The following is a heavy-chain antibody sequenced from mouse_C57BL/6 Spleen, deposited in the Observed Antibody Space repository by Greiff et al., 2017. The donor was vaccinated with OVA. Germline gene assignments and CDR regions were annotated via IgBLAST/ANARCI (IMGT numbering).Heavy chain of an antibody. CDR2: ISSGGDYI. CDR3: TRENYGSSYADWYFDV. J-gene: IGHJ1*03. D-gene: IGHD1-1*01. V-gene: IGHV5-9-1*02. Sequence: EVKVEESGEGLVKPGGSLKLSCAASGFTFSSYAMSWVRQTPEKRLEWVAYISSGGDYIYYADTVKGRFTISRDNARNTLYLQMSSLKSEDTAMYYCTRENYGSSYADWYFDVWGTGTTVTVSS. CDR1: GFTFSSYA.